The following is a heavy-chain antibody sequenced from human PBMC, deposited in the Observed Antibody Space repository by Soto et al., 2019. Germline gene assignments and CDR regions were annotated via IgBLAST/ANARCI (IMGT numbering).Heavy chain of an antibody. CDR3: ARDGAGYDFWSGYYVGYFDL. CDR1: GCSISSYY. D-gene: IGHD3-3*01. Sequence: TLSLTCTVSGCSISSYYWSWIRQPPGKGLEWIGYIYYSGSTNYNPSLKSRVTISVDTSKNQFSLKLSSVTAADTAVYYCARDGAGYDFWSGYYVGYFDLWGSGT. J-gene: IGHJ2*01. V-gene: IGHV4-59*01. CDR2: IYYSGST.